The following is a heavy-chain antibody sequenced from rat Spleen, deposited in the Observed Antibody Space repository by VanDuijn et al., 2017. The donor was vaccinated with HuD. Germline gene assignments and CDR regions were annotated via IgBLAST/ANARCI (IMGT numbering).Heavy chain of an antibody. CDR1: GLSLIRYH. J-gene: IGHJ2*01. CDR3: ATSYMPFDY. V-gene: IGHV2-32*01. D-gene: IGHD1-2*01. CDR2: MRYDGVT. Sequence: QMQLKESGPGLVQPSQTLSLTCTVSGLSLIRYHVHWLRQPPGKGLEWMGRMRYDGVTYYNSALKSRLSISRDTSKNQLFLKMNSLQTEDTATYYCATSYMPFDYWGQGVRVTVSS.